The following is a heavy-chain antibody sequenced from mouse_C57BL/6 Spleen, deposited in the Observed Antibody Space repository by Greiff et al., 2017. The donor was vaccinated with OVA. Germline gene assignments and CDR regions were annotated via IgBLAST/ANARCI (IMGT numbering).Heavy chain of an antibody. CDR1: GYTFTDYY. V-gene: IGHV1-26*01. Sequence: VQLQQSGPELVKPGASVKISCKASGYTFTDYYMNWVKQSHGKSLEWIGDINPNNGGTSYNQKFKGKATLTVDKSSSTAYMELRSLTSEDSAVYYCARGGLERHAMDYWGQGTSVTVSS. CDR2: INPNNGGT. CDR3: ARGGLERHAMDY. D-gene: IGHD2-4*01. J-gene: IGHJ4*01.